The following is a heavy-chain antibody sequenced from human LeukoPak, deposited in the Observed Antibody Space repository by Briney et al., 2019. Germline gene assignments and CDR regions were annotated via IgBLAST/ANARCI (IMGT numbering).Heavy chain of an antibody. CDR3: EGVPAVAGDVDI. Sequence: GGSLRLSCEASGLTFSKYSMTWVRQAPGKGLEWVSFIDTSSTTKYYTDSVKGRFTISRDNAKNSLYLQMNSLRAEDTALYYCEGVPAVAGDVDIWVQGTMAIVSS. J-gene: IGHJ3*02. CDR1: GLTFSKYS. V-gene: IGHV3-48*04. CDR2: IDTSSTTK. D-gene: IGHD2-2*01.